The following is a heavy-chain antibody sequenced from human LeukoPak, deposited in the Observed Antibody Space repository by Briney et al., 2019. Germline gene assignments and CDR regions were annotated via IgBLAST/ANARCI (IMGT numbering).Heavy chain of an antibody. J-gene: IGHJ3*02. CDR2: ISGSGGST. V-gene: IGHV3-23*01. CDR3: ARAGEDTLDIVADIAFDI. Sequence: GGSLRLSCAASGFTVSNNYMTWVRQAPGKGLEWVSVISGSGGSTYYADSVKGRFTISRDNSKNTVYLQMNSLRAEDTAVYYCARAGEDTLDIVADIAFDIWGQGTMVTVSS. CDR1: GFTVSNNY. D-gene: IGHD2-2*03.